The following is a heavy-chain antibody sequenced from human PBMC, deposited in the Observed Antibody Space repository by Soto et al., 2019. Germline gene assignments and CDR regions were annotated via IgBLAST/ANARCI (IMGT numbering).Heavy chain of an antibody. CDR2: IWYDGSNK. Sequence: GGSLRLSCAASGFTFSSYGMHWVRQAPGKGLEWVAVIWYDGSNKHYADSVKGRFTISRDNSKNTLYLQMNSLRAEDTAVYYCARDPYCTNGVCYHYYGMDVWGQGTTVTVSS. CDR1: GFTFSSYG. CDR3: ARDPYCTNGVCYHYYGMDV. J-gene: IGHJ6*02. V-gene: IGHV3-33*01. D-gene: IGHD2-8*01.